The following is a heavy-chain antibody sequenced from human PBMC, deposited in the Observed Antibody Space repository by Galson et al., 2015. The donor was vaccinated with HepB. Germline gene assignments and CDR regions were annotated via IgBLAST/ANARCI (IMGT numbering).Heavy chain of an antibody. CDR3: AHSDLEASIAAAGTGDAFDI. CDR2: IDWDDDK. V-gene: IGHV2-70*11. J-gene: IGHJ3*02. D-gene: IGHD6-13*01. CDR1: GFSLSTSGMC. Sequence: ALVKPTQTLTLTCTFSGFSLSTSGMCVSWIRQPPGKALEWLARIDWDDDKYYSTSLKTRLTISKNTSKNQVVLTMTNMDPVDTATYYCAHSDLEASIAAAGTGDAFDIWGQGTMVTVSS.